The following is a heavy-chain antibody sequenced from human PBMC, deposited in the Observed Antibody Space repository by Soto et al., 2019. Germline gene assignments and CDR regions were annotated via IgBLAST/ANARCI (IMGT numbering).Heavy chain of an antibody. CDR3: VRTSLVVAAATLDDY. CDR1: GFTFSSYW. V-gene: IGHV3-74*01. Sequence: EVQLVESGGGLVQTGGSLRLSCAASGFTFSSYWIHWVRQAPGKGLVWVSRINSDGSSTSYADSVKGRFTISRDNAKNTLYLQINTLRAEDTAVYYCVRTSLVVAAATLDDYWGQGTLVTVSS. CDR2: INSDGSST. J-gene: IGHJ4*02. D-gene: IGHD2-15*01.